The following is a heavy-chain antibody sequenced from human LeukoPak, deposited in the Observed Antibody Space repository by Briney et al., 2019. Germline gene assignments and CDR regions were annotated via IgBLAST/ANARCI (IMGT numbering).Heavy chain of an antibody. CDR1: GGSISSSSYY. D-gene: IGHD4-23*01. CDR3: ARVGYDYGGNSDIGWFDP. CDR2: IYYSGST. Sequence: KASETLSLTCTVSGGSISSSSYYWGWIRQPPGKGLKWIGSIYYSGSTYYNPSLKNRVTISVDTSKNQFSLKLSSVTAADTAVYYCARVGYDYGGNSDIGWFDPWGQGTLVTVSS. V-gene: IGHV4-39*07. J-gene: IGHJ5*02.